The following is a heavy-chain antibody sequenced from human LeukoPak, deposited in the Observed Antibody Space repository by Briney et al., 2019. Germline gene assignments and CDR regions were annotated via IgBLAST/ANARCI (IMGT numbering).Heavy chain of an antibody. CDR1: GGSISSDY. CDR3: ARLSGYSSGHYYSDY. Sequence: SETLSLTCTVSGGSISSDYWSWIRQPPGKGLEWIGYIYYRGSTNYNPSLKSRVTISVDTSKNQFSLKLSSVTAADTVVYYCARLSGYSSGHYYSDYWGQGTLVTVSS. D-gene: IGHD3-22*01. V-gene: IGHV4-59*01. CDR2: IYYRGST. J-gene: IGHJ4*02.